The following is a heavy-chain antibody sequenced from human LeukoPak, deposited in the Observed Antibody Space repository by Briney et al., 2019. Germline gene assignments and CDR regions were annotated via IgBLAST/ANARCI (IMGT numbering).Heavy chain of an antibody. Sequence: ASVKVSCKASGYTFTNYYMHWVRQAPGQGLEWMGIINPSGGSATYAQKFQGRVTMTRDTSTSTLYMELSSLRSEDTAMYYCARVEVVVGYFDHWGQGTLVTVSS. CDR3: ARVEVVVGYFDH. CDR2: INPSGGSA. D-gene: IGHD3-22*01. V-gene: IGHV1-46*01. J-gene: IGHJ4*02. CDR1: GYTFTNYY.